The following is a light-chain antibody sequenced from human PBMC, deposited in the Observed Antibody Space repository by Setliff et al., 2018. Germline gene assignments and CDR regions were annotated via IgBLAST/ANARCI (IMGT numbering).Light chain of an antibody. V-gene: IGLV1-44*01. CDR2: GNF. J-gene: IGLJ1*01. Sequence: QSVLTQEASVSGTVGQKVTLSCTGESDNIGRNAVGWYQQSSHGAPKTVMLGNFLPSGIPDRFSGSKSGTTASLTISGLQLEDEADYYCSTWDYSLRTQVFGTGTKV. CDR1: SDNIGRNA. CDR3: STWDYSLRTQV.